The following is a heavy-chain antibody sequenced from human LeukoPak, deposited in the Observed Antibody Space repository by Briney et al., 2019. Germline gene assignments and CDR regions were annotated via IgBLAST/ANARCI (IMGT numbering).Heavy chain of an antibody. J-gene: IGHJ4*02. D-gene: IGHD3-22*01. CDR3: ARAVELYYDNSGYYSDPYFDY. V-gene: IGHV4-38-2*02. Sequence: KTSETLSLTCTVSGDSIRRGYYWGWIRQTPGKGLQWIGSIYHSGGTNCEPSLKSRVTISVDTSRNQFSLKMSSVTAADTAVFYCARAVELYYDNSGYYSDPYFDYWGQGTLVTVSS. CDR2: IYHSGGT. CDR1: GDSIRRGYY.